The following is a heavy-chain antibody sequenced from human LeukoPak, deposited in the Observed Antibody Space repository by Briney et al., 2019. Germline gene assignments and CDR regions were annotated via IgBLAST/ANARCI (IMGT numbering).Heavy chain of an antibody. CDR2: INQDGTVE. Sequence: PGGSLRLSCAASGFTISNYWMNWVRQAPGEGLEWVANINQDGTVELYVDSVKGRFTISRDNAKNSLYLQMNTLRAEDTAVYYCARDCCALGSLDYWGQGALVTASS. CDR1: GFTISNYW. D-gene: IGHD3-10*01. J-gene: IGHJ4*02. V-gene: IGHV3-7*04. CDR3: ARDCCALGSLDY.